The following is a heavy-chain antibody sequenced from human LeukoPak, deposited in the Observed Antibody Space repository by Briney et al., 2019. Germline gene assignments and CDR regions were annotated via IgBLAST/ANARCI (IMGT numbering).Heavy chain of an antibody. D-gene: IGHD4-17*01. J-gene: IGHJ4*02. V-gene: IGHV1-69*04. Sequence: SVKVSCKASGGTFSSYAISWVRQAPGQGLEWMGRIIPILGIANYAQKFQGRVTITADKSTSTAYMELSSLRSEDTAVYYCARLDDNADYDGYWGQGTLSPSPQ. CDR1: GGTFSSYA. CDR2: IIPILGIA. CDR3: ARLDDNADYDGY.